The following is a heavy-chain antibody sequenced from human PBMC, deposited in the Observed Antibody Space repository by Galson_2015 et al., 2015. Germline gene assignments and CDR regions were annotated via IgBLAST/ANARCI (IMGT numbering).Heavy chain of an antibody. CDR2: IWYDGSNK. J-gene: IGHJ4*02. CDR1: GFTFSSYG. CDR3: AKAQYCSGGVCYTFDH. Sequence: SLRLSCAASGFTFSSYGMHWVRQAPGKGLEWVAVIWYDGSNKYYADSVKGRFTISRDNSKNTLYLQMNSLRAEDTAFYYCAKAQYCSGGVCYTFDHWGQGTLVTVSS. V-gene: IGHV3-33*06. D-gene: IGHD2-8*02.